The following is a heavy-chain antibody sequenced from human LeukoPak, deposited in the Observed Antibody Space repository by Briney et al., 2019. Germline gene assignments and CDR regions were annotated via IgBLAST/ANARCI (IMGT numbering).Heavy chain of an antibody. J-gene: IGHJ3*02. CDR3: ARTPDAFDI. CDR2: INHSGST. Sequence: PSETLSLTCAVYGGSFSGYYLSWIRQPPGKGLEWIGEINHSGSTNYNPSLKSRVTISVDTSKNQFSLKLSSVTAADTAVYYCARTPDAFDIWGQGTMVTVSS. V-gene: IGHV4-34*01. D-gene: IGHD2-15*01. CDR1: GGSFSGYY.